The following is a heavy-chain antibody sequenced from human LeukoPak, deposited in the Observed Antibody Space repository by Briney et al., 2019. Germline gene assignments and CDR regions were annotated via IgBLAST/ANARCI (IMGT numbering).Heavy chain of an antibody. D-gene: IGHD6-19*01. CDR1: GCSIIRYY. CDR3: ARQTLTGYSSDWNPYYFDY. V-gene: IGHV4-59*08. Sequence: PSGTLSLTCTGSGCSIIRYYWSWIRQPPWKAREGMGNIYHSGDTNYNPSLKSRVTISVDTSKTQFSLQLTSVTAADTAVFYCARQTLTGYSSDWNPYYFDYWGQGTLVTVSS. CDR2: IYHSGDT. J-gene: IGHJ4*02.